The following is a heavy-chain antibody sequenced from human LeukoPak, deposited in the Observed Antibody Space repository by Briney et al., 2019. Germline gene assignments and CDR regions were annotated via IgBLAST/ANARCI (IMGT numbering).Heavy chain of an antibody. J-gene: IGHJ6*03. CDR1: GFTFNNYE. CDR2: VSSSGSTI. CDR3: AKDIWGWQQLVYYMDV. D-gene: IGHD6-13*01. V-gene: IGHV3-48*03. Sequence: PGGSLRLSCAASGFTFNNYEMNWVRQAPGKGLEWVSYVSSSGSTIYYADSVKGRFTISRDNSKNTLYLQMNSLRPEDTAVYYCAKDIWGWQQLVYYMDVWGKGTTVTISS.